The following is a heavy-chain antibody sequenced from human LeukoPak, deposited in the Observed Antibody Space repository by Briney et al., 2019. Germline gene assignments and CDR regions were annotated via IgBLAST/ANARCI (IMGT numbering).Heavy chain of an antibody. CDR3: ASLYGSGSSKIDY. CDR1: GGSISSGDYY. Sequence: PPETLSLTCTVSGGSISSGDYYWSWIRQPPGKGLEWIGYIYYSGSTYYNPSLKSRVTISVDTSKNQFSLKLSSVTAADTAVYYCASLYGSGSSKIDYWGQGTLVTVSS. CDR2: IYYSGST. D-gene: IGHD3-10*01. V-gene: IGHV4-30-4*01. J-gene: IGHJ4*02.